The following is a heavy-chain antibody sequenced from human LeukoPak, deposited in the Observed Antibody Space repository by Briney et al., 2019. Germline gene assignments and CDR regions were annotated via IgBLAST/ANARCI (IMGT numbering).Heavy chain of an antibody. Sequence: GGSLRLSCAASGFTFNNYAMYWVRQAPGKGLEWVSGIFGSGGSAHYADSVKGRFTISRDNSKNTVYLQMDSLRVEDTAVYYCGKTAVGYSSGRYPGWPVDYWGQGTLVTVSS. CDR3: GKTAVGYSSGRYPGWPVDY. CDR2: IFGSGGSA. J-gene: IGHJ4*02. V-gene: IGHV3-23*01. CDR1: GFTFNNYA. D-gene: IGHD6-19*01.